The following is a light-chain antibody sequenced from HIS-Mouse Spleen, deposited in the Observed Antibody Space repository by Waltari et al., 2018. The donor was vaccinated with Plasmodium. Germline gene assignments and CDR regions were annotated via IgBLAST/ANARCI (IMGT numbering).Light chain of an antibody. Sequence: EIVMTQSPATLSVSPGERATISCRASQSVSSNLAWYQQKPGQAPRPLIYGASTRATGIPARFSGSGSGTEFTLTISSLQSEDFAVYYCQQYNNWPFTFGPGTKVDIK. CDR3: QQYNNWPFT. CDR2: GAS. J-gene: IGKJ3*01. V-gene: IGKV3-15*01. CDR1: QSVSSN.